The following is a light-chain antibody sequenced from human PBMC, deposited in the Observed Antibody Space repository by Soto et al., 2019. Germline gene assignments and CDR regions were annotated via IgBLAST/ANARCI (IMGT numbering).Light chain of an antibody. V-gene: IGLV1-44*01. CDR1: SSNIRSNT. J-gene: IGLJ1*01. Sequence: QSVLAQPPSASGTPGQRVTISCSGSSSNIRSNTVNWYQHLPGTAPKLLIYSGNQRPSGVPDRFSGSKSGTSASLAISGLQSEDEAYYYCAAWDDSLNGRVFGTGTKVTVL. CDR2: SGN. CDR3: AAWDDSLNGRV.